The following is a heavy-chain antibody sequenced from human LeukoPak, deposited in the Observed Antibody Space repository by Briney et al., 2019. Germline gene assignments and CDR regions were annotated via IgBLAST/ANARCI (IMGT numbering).Heavy chain of an antibody. CDR2: ISAYNGNT. Sequence: ASVKVSCKASGYTFSSYGISWVRQAPGQGLEWMGWISAYNGNTNYAQKFQGRVTMTTDTSTSTAYMELRSLRSDDTAVYFCAGRDGNYYGYWGQGTLVTVSS. J-gene: IGHJ4*02. D-gene: IGHD1-26*01. CDR1: GYTFSSYG. V-gene: IGHV1-18*01. CDR3: AGRDGNYYGY.